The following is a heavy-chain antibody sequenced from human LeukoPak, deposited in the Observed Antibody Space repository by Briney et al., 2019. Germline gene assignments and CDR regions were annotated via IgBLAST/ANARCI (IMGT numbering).Heavy chain of an antibody. CDR1: GFTFSSYE. Sequence: GGSLRLPCAASGFTFSSYEMNWVRQAPGKGLEWVSYISSSGSNIYYADSVKGRFTISRDNAKNSLYLQMNSLRAEDTAVYYCAELGITMIGGVWGKGTTVTLSS. V-gene: IGHV3-48*03. CDR2: ISSSGSNI. CDR3: AELGITMIGGV. J-gene: IGHJ6*04. D-gene: IGHD3-10*02.